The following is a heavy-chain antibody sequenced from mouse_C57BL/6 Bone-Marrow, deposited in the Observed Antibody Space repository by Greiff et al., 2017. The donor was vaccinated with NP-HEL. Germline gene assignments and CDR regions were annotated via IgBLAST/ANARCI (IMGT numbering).Heavy chain of an antibody. CDR2: IRLKSDNYAT. CDR1: GFTFSNYW. J-gene: IGHJ3*01. Sequence: EVKVVESGGGLVQPGGSMKLSCVASGFTFSNYWMNWVRQSPEKGLEWVAQIRLKSDNYATHYAESVKGRFTISRDDSKSSVYLQMNNLRAEDTGIYYCTGAPGFAYWGQGTLVTVSA. CDR3: TGAPGFAY. V-gene: IGHV6-3*01.